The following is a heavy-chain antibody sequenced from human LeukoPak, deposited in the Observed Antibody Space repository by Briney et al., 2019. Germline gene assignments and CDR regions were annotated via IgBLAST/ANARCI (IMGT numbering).Heavy chain of an antibody. D-gene: IGHD6-13*01. CDR2: TTNPPNNYAS. Sequence: GGSLRVSCAPSGLTFIDHCMDGVRQAPGKGLEGVARTTNPPNNYASHYAATVRGTFTISRDESKSSLFLKMNRLKTEDTAIYHCARDTATALDYWGQGTLVTVSS. V-gene: IGHV3-72*01. J-gene: IGHJ4*02. CDR3: ARDTATALDY. CDR1: GLTFIDHC.